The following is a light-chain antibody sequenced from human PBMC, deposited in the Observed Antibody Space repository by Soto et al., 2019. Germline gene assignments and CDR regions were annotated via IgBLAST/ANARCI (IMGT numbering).Light chain of an antibody. CDR3: CSYAGSYTYWV. Sequence: QSALTQPRSVSGSPGQSVTISCTGTSSDIGAYNYVSWYQQHPGKVPKLIIYDVNKRPSGVPDRFSGSKSASTASLTISGLQADDEADYYCCSYAGSYTYWVFGGGTKVTVL. CDR2: DVN. CDR1: SSDIGAYNY. V-gene: IGLV2-11*01. J-gene: IGLJ3*02.